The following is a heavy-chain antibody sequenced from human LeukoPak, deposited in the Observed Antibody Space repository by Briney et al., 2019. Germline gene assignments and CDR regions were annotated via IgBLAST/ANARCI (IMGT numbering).Heavy chain of an antibody. CDR3: TTRPGYSSGDIDY. CDR1: GFTFSGSA. J-gene: IGHJ4*02. Sequence: GGSLRLSCAASGFTFSGSAMHWVRQASGKGLEWVGRIRSKANSYATAYAASVKGRFTISRDDSKNTAYLQMNSLKTEDTAVYCCTTRPGYSSGDIDYWGRGTLVTVSS. D-gene: IGHD6-19*01. V-gene: IGHV3-73*01. CDR2: IRSKANSYAT.